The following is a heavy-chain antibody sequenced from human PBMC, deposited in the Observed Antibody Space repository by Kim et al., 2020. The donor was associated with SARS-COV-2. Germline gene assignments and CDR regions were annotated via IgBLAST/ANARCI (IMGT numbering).Heavy chain of an antibody. Sequence: GGSLRLFCADSGFTFSSYWMSWVRQAPGKGLEWVANIKEDGSEKYYVDSVKGRFTISRDNAKNSVYLQMNSLRAEDTAVYFSVRDGYSGYDRAFDIWGQGTMVTVSS. CDR2: IKEDGSEK. D-gene: IGHD5-12*01. J-gene: IGHJ3*02. CDR1: GFTFSSYW. V-gene: IGHV3-7*01. CDR3: VRDGYSGYDRAFDI.